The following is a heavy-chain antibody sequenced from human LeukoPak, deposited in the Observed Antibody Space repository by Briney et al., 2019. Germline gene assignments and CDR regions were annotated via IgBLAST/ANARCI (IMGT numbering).Heavy chain of an antibody. CDR1: GFTFSSYG. V-gene: IGHV3-30*03. J-gene: IGHJ4*02. D-gene: IGHD1-26*01. CDR3: VRDLGGRSGH. CDR2: ISYDGSNK. Sequence: PGGSLRLSCAASGFTFSSYGMHWVRQAPGKGLEWVALISYDGSNKYYADSVKGRFTISRDNSKNTLYLQMNSLRAEDTAVYYCVRDLGGRSGHWGQGTLVTVSS.